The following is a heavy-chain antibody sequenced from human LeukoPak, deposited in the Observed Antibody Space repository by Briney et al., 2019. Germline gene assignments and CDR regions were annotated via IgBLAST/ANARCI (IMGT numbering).Heavy chain of an antibody. D-gene: IGHD3-10*01. J-gene: IGHJ6*03. CDR3: ATGSPQYYYGSGYYMDV. CDR2: IYHSGST. Sequence: SETLSLTCAVYGGSFSGYYWGWIRQPPGKGLEWIGSIYHSGSTYYNPSLKSRVTISVDTSKNQFSLKLSSVTAADTAVYYCATGSPQYYYGSGYYMDVWGKGTTVTVSS. V-gene: IGHV4-34*01. CDR1: GGSFSGYY.